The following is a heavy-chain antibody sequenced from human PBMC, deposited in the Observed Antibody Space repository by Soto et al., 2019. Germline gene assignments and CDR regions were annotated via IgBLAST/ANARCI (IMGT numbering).Heavy chain of an antibody. CDR3: ARDHGGATGYSSGWHRRPNYYYMDV. V-gene: IGHV4-39*02. CDR2: IYYSGST. J-gene: IGHJ6*03. Sequence: PSETLSLTCTVSGGSISSSSYYWGWIRQPPGKGLEWIGSIYYSGSTYYNPSLKSRVTINPDTSKNQFSLQLNSVTPEDTAVYYCARDHGGATGYSSGWHRRPNYYYMDVWGKGTTVTVSS. CDR1: GGSISSSSYY. D-gene: IGHD6-19*01.